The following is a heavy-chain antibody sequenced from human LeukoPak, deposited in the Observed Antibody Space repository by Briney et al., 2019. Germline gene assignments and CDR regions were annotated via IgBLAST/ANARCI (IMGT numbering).Heavy chain of an antibody. CDR2: ISYDGSNK. V-gene: IGHV3-30*18. CDR1: VFTFSSCG. D-gene: IGHD6-13*01. J-gene: IGHJ4*02. CDR3: AKDLGQQLEIDY. Sequence: GGSLRLSCGSSVFTFSSCGMHWVRQAPGKGLECVAVISYDGSNKYYADSVKGRFTISRDNSKNTLYLQMNSLSAEDTAVYYCAKDLGQQLEIDYWGQGPLVPVSS.